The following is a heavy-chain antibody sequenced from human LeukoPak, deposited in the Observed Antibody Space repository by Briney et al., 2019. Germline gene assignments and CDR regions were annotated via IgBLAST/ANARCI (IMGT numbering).Heavy chain of an antibody. CDR1: GFSFDDYA. D-gene: IGHD1-14*01. CDR2: ISWSRDMI. V-gene: IGHV3-9*01. J-gene: IGHJ6*02. Sequence: GGSLRLSCAASGFSFDDYAMHWVRQAPGKGLEWVSGISWSRDMIGYADSMKGRFIISRDNAQNSLYLQMNSLRVEDTASYYCARGITGTRNYYGMDVWGQGTTVIVSS. CDR3: ARGITGTRNYYGMDV.